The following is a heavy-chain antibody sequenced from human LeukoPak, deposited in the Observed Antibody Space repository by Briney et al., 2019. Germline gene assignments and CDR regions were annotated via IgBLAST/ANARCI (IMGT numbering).Heavy chain of an antibody. Sequence: GGSLRLSCAASGFTFSSYSMNWVRQAPGKGLEWVSYISSSSSTIYYADSVKGRFTISRDNAKNSLYLQMNSLRAEDTAVYYCARDFAGYYGSGSYRFDYWGQGTLVTVSS. CDR1: GFTFSSYS. V-gene: IGHV3-48*01. J-gene: IGHJ4*02. CDR3: ARDFAGYYGSGSYRFDY. CDR2: ISSSSSTI. D-gene: IGHD3-10*01.